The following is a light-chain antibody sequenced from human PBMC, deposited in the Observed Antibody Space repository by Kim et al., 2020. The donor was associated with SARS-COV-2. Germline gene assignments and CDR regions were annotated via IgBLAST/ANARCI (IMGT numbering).Light chain of an antibody. CDR3: NSREMSGNHLL. V-gene: IGLV3-19*01. Sequence: LRQTAKITCQGDSLRRYYASWYQQKPGQAPALVIYGKNNRPSGIPDRFSGSVSGNTASLTITGAQAEDEADYYCNSREMSGNHLLFGAGTKLTVL. CDR1: SLRRYY. CDR2: GKN. J-gene: IGLJ2*01.